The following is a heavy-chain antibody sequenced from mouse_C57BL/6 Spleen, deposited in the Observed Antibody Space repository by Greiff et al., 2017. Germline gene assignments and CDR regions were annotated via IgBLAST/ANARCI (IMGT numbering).Heavy chain of an antibody. Sequence: VHLVESGPELVKPGASVKISCKASGYAFSSSWMNWVKQRPGKGLEWIGRIYPGDGDTNYNGKFKGKATLTADKSSSTAYMQLSSLTSEDSAVYFCAREDGNFFDYRGQGTTLTVSS. D-gene: IGHD2-1*01. CDR1: GYAFSSSW. J-gene: IGHJ2*01. CDR3: AREDGNFFDY. CDR2: IYPGDGDT. V-gene: IGHV1-82*01.